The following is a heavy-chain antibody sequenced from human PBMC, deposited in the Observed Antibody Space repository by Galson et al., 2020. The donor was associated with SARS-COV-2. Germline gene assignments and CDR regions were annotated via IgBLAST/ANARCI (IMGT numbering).Heavy chain of an antibody. V-gene: IGHV4-38-2*02. CDR1: AYSISSGYH. Sequence: SETLSLTCIFSAYSISSGYHWGWIRQPPGKGLEWIGSLYHTGSTYYNPSLKSRLTMLVDKSKNQFSLRLTSVTASDTAIYYCSRVSPNENTVGIASHFDYWGQGTLVTVSS. D-gene: IGHD1-1*01. CDR2: LYHTGST. CDR3: SRVSPNENTVGIASHFDY. J-gene: IGHJ4*02.